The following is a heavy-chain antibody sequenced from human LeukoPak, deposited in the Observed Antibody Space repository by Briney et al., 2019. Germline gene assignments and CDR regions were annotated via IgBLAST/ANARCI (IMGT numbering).Heavy chain of an antibody. J-gene: IGHJ4*02. V-gene: IGHV3-9*01. CDR2: ISWNSGSI. CDR1: GFTFDDYA. CDR3: ASGDYYDSSGGGIYFDY. Sequence: PGRSLRLSCAASGFTFDDYAMHWVRQAPGKGLEWVSGISWNSGSIGYADSVKGRFTISRDNAKNSLYLQMNSLRAEDTALYYCASGDYYDSSGGGIYFDYWGQGTLVTVSS. D-gene: IGHD3-22*01.